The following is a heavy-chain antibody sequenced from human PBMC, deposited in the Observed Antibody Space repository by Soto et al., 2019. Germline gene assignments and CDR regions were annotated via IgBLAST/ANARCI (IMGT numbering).Heavy chain of an antibody. D-gene: IGHD3-10*01. V-gene: IGHV1-69*02. CDR3: ARGSTIVRGAPSWFDP. CDR1: GGTFSRYT. CDR2: IIPIAAIA. Sequence: QVQLVQSGAEVKKPGSSVKVSCKSSGGTFSRYTSNWVRQAPGQGLEWMGRIIPIAAIANYTQKVQGRVTITVDKSTTTAYMELSSLRSDDTAVYYCARGSTIVRGAPSWFDPWGQGTLVTVSS. J-gene: IGHJ5*02.